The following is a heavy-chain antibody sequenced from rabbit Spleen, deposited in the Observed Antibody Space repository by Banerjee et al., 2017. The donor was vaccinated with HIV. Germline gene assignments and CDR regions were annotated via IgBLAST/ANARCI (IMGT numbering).Heavy chain of an antibody. Sequence: QSLEESGGDLVKPGASLTLTCTASGLDFSSYYYMCWVRQAPGKGLEWIACVDTGSRDFTYYASWAKGRFTILKTSSTTVTLQVTSLTVADTATYFCASGYSDVYFNLWGPGTLVTVS. CDR3: ASGYSDVYFNL. V-gene: IGHV1S40*01. J-gene: IGHJ4*01. CDR2: VDTGSRDFT. D-gene: IGHD1-1*01. CDR1: GLDFSSYYY.